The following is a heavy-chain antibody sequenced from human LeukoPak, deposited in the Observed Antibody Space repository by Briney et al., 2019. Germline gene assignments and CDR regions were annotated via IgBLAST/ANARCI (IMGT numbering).Heavy chain of an antibody. Sequence: GGSLRLSCAASGLTVSSTYMSWVRQAPGKGLEWVSVFYSGGATYYAYSVRGRFTISRDNSKNSLYLQMDSLRAEDTAVYYCAACGDGYNYFDYWGQGILVTVSS. CDR2: FYSGGAT. J-gene: IGHJ4*02. D-gene: IGHD5-24*01. CDR3: AACGDGYNYFDY. V-gene: IGHV3-66*01. CDR1: GLTVSSTY.